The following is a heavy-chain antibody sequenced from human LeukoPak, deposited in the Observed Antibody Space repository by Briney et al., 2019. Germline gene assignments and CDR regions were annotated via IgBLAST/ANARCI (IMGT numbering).Heavy chain of an antibody. CDR1: GYTFTSYG. D-gene: IGHD5-18*01. J-gene: IGHJ4*02. CDR3: ARIGIVWGYSYGHGDY. V-gene: IGHV1-18*01. CDR2: ISAYNGNT. Sequence: ASVKVSCKASGYTFTSYGISWVRQAPGQGLEWMGWISAYNGNTNYAQKLQGRVTMTTDTSTSTAYMELRSLTSDDPAVYYCARIGIVWGYSYGHGDYWGQETLVTVS.